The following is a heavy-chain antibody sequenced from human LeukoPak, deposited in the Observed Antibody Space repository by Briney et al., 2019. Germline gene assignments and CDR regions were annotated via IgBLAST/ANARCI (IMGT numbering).Heavy chain of an antibody. J-gene: IGHJ5*02. CDR1: GGSFTGSNW. V-gene: IGHV4-4*02. Sequence: SGTLSLTCAVSGGSFTGSNWWSWVRQPPGKGLEWIGEIYHSGSTNYNPSLKSRVTISVDNSKNQFSLKLSSVTAADTAVYYCARGPVIPAAIGCWFDPWGQGTLVTVSS. CDR3: ARGPVIPAAIGCWFDP. CDR2: IYHSGST. D-gene: IGHD2-2*01.